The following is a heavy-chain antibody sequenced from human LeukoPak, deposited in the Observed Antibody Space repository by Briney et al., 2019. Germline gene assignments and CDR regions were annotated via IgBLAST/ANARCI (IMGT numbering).Heavy chain of an antibody. V-gene: IGHV3-33*01. CDR2: IWYDGSNK. Sequence: GGSLRLSCAASGFPFSTYGMQWVRQAPGKGLEWVAVIWYDGSNKYYADSVKGRFTISRDNSKNTLFLQMDSLRAEDTAFYHCVRASGPFDLWGQGTLVTVSS. CDR3: VRASGPFDL. D-gene: IGHD3-10*01. CDR1: GFPFSTYG. J-gene: IGHJ4*02.